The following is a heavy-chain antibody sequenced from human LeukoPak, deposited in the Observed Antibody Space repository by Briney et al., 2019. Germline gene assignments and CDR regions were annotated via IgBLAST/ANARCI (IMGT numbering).Heavy chain of an antibody. CDR3: ARSPPNDYDSSGYYSSFDY. CDR1: GFTFSSYA. J-gene: IGHJ4*02. Sequence: QSGGSLRLSCAASGFTFSSYAMSWVRQAPGKGLEWVSAISGSGGSTYYADSVKGRFTISRDTSKNTLYLQMNSLRGEDTAVYYCARSPPNDYDSSGYYSSFDYWGQGTLVTVSS. V-gene: IGHV3-23*01. D-gene: IGHD3-22*01. CDR2: ISGSGGST.